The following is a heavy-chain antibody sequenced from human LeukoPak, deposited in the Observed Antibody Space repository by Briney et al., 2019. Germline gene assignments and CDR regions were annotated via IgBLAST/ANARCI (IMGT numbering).Heavy chain of an antibody. CDR3: ARDITIFGVGGQTFDP. CDR1: GGSISSYY. CDR2: IYTSGST. V-gene: IGHV4-4*07. Sequence: SETLSPTCTVSGGSISSYYWSWIRQPAGKGLEWIGRIYTSGSTNYNPSLKSRVTMSVDTSKNQFSLKLSSVTAADTAVYYCARDITIFGVGGQTFDPWGQGTLVTVSS. D-gene: IGHD3-3*01. J-gene: IGHJ5*02.